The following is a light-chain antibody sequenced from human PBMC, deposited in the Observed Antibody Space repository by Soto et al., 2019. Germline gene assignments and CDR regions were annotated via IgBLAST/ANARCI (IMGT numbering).Light chain of an antibody. V-gene: IGKV3-11*01. J-gene: IGKJ2*01. CDR3: QQRSNWPPYT. Sequence: EIVLTQSPATLSLSPGEIATLSCRASQSVSSYLAWYQQKPGQAPRLLIYDASNRATGIPVRFSGSGSGTDVTLTICRLEPEDFAVYYCQQRSNWPPYTFGQGTKLEIK. CDR2: DAS. CDR1: QSVSSY.